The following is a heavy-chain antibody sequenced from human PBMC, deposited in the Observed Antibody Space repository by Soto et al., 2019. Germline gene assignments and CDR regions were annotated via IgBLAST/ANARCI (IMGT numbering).Heavy chain of an antibody. CDR2: IVGGSGNT. Sequence: ASVKVSCKASGFTFTSSAVQWVRQARGQRLEWIGWIVGGSGNTNYAQKFQERVTITRDMSTSTAYMELSSLRSEDTAVYYCAADTDNWIYAFDIWGQGTMVTVSS. D-gene: IGHD1-20*01. J-gene: IGHJ3*02. V-gene: IGHV1-58*01. CDR1: GFTFTSSA. CDR3: AADTDNWIYAFDI.